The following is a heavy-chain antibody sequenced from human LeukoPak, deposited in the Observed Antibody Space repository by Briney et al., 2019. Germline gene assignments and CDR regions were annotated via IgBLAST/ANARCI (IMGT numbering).Heavy chain of an antibody. V-gene: IGHV4-39*01. CDR2: IYYSGST. Sequence: SETLSLTCTVSGGSISSSSYYWGWIRQPPGKGLEWIGSIYYSGSTYYNPSLKSRVTISVDTSKNQFSLKLSSVTAADTAVYYCARRRITMVRGVKHNWFDPWGQGTLVTVSS. CDR1: GGSISSSSYY. CDR3: ARRRITMVRGVKHNWFDP. J-gene: IGHJ5*02. D-gene: IGHD3-10*01.